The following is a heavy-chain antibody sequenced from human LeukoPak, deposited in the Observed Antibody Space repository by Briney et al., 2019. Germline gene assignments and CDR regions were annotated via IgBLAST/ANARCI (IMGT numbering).Heavy chain of an antibody. CDR1: GGTFNSYA. Sequence: GASVKVSCKTSGGTFNSYALSWVRQAPGQGLEWMGGIIPIFGTTKYARSFQDRVTITADESTITAYMELSSLRSDDTAIYYCARGHPSNNWTSDIWGQGTMLTVSS. V-gene: IGHV1-69*13. CDR2: IIPIFGTT. CDR3: ARGHPSNNWTSDI. J-gene: IGHJ3*02. D-gene: IGHD1-1*01.